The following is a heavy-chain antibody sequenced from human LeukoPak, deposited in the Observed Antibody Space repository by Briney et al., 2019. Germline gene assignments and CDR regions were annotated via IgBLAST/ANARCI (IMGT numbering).Heavy chain of an antibody. V-gene: IGHV3-48*03. CDR3: ARDCGGGSCYGPYDAFDI. Sequence: GGSLRLSCAASGFTFSSYEMNWVRQAPGKGQELVSYISSSGSTIYYADSVKGRFTISRDNAKNSLYLQMNSLRAEDTAVYYCARDCGGGSCYGPYDAFDIWGQGTMVTVSS. J-gene: IGHJ3*02. D-gene: IGHD2-15*01. CDR2: ISSSGSTI. CDR1: GFTFSSYE.